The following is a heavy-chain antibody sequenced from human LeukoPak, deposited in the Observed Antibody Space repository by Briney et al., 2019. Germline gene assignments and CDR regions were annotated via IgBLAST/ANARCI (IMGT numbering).Heavy chain of an antibody. J-gene: IGHJ5*02. D-gene: IGHD6-19*01. CDR1: GDSIRSGGYY. V-gene: IGHV4-31*03. Sequence: SETLSLTCIVSGDSIRSGGYYWSWIRQHPGKGLEWIGYIYYSGNAYYNPSLKSRVTISVDTSKNQFSLKLSSVTAADTAVYYCARAGYSSGWYTTPAVWFDPWGQGTLVTVSS. CDR2: IYYSGNA. CDR3: ARAGYSSGWYTTPAVWFDP.